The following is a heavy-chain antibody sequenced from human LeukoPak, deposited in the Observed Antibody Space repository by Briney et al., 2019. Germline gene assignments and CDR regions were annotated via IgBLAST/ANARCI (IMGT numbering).Heavy chain of an antibody. Sequence: PSETLSLTCTVSGGSISSYYWSWIRQPAGKGLEWIGRIYTSGSTNYNPSLKSRVTMSVDTSKNQFSLRLNSVTAADTAVYYCARVFGTYDSPFDPWGQGTLVTVSS. J-gene: IGHJ5*02. CDR1: GGSISSYY. CDR2: IYTSGST. D-gene: IGHD3-10*02. V-gene: IGHV4-4*07. CDR3: ARVFGTYDSPFDP.